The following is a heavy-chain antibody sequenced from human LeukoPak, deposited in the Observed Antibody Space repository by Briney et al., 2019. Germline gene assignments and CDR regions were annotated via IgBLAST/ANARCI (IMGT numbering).Heavy chain of an antibody. CDR1: GFTFSSYW. V-gene: IGHV3-7*01. D-gene: IGHD4-23*01. CDR2: IKQDGSEK. CDR3: ASLSVTKLPFDY. Sequence: GGSLRLSCAASGFTFSSYWMSWVRQAPGKGLEWVANIKQDGSEKYYVDSVKGRFTISRDNAKSSLYLQMNSLRAEDTAVYYCASLSVTKLPFDYWGQGTLVTVSS. J-gene: IGHJ4*02.